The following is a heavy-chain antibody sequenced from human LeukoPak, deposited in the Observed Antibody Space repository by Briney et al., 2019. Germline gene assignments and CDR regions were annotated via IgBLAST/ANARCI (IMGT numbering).Heavy chain of an antibody. V-gene: IGHV4-34*01. Sequence: SETLSLTCAVYGGSFIGFHWNWIRQPPGKGLEWIGEINHSGSTNYNPSLKSRVTISVDTSKNRFSLKLSSVTAADTAVYYCARDLDDSFAFDIWGQGTMVTVSS. CDR3: ARDLDDSFAFDI. CDR1: GGSFIGFH. D-gene: IGHD3-22*01. J-gene: IGHJ3*02. CDR2: INHSGST.